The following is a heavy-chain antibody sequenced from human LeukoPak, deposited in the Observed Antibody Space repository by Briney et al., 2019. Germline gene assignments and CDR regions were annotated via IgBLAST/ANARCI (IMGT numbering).Heavy chain of an antibody. CDR2: ISSSSSYI. V-gene: IGHV3-21*01. Sequence: GGSLRLSCAASGFTVSSNYMSWVRHAPGKGLGWVSSISSSSSYIYYAGSVKGRFTIPRDNAKNSLYLQMNSLRAEDTAVYYCARDWRWACFDYWGQGTLVTVSS. CDR1: GFTVSSNY. CDR3: ARDWRWACFDY. J-gene: IGHJ4*02. D-gene: IGHD3-16*01.